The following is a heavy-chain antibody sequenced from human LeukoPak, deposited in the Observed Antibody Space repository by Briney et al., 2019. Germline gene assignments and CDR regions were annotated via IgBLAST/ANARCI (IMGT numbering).Heavy chain of an antibody. J-gene: IGHJ6*03. V-gene: IGHV3-30*01. D-gene: IGHD6-19*01. Sequence: GGSLRLSCAASGFTFSSYAMHWVRQAPGKGLEWVAVISYDGSNKYYADSVKGRFTISRDNSKNTLYLQMNSLRAEDTAVYYCARAAAAVAYYYYYYMDVWGKGTTVTVSS. CDR2: ISYDGSNK. CDR3: ARAAAAVAYYYYYYMDV. CDR1: GFTFSSYA.